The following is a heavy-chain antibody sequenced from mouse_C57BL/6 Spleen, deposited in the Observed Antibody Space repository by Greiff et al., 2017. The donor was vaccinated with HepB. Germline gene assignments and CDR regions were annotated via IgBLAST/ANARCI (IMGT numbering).Heavy chain of an antibody. V-gene: IGHV5-4*01. CDR3: ARGDDGSWFAY. D-gene: IGHD2-3*01. Sequence: DVHLVESGGGLVKPGGSLKLSCAASGFTFSSYAMSWVRQTPEKRLEWVATISDGGSYTYYPDNVKGRFTISRDNAKNNLYLQMSHLKSEDTAMYYCARGDDGSWFAYWGQGTLVTVSA. CDR1: GFTFSSYA. CDR2: ISDGGSYT. J-gene: IGHJ3*01.